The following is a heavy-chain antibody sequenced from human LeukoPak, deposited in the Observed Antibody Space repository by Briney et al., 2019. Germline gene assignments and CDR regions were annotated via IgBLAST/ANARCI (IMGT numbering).Heavy chain of an antibody. D-gene: IGHD3-22*01. CDR1: GYTFTGYY. J-gene: IGHJ5*02. CDR3: ARGMGDYDDSSGYPEFDP. Sequence: ASVKVSCKASGYTFTGYYMHWVRQAPGQGLEWMGRINPNSGGTNYAQKFQGRVTMTRDTSISTAYMELSRLRSDDTAVYYCARGMGDYDDSSGYPEFDPWGQGTLVTVSS. V-gene: IGHV1-2*06. CDR2: INPNSGGT.